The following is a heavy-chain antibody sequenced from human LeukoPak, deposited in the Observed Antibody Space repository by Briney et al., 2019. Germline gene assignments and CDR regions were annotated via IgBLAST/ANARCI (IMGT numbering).Heavy chain of an antibody. Sequence: SETLSLTCTVSSGSVSGYYWSWIRQPPGKGLEWIGNIYYSGSTNYNPSLKSRVTISVDTSKNQFSLNLSSVTAVDTAVYYCARTAGYSSGWYGYWGQGTLVTVSS. J-gene: IGHJ4*02. CDR2: IYYSGST. V-gene: IGHV4-59*02. CDR3: ARTAGYSSGWYGY. D-gene: IGHD6-19*01. CDR1: SGSVSGYY.